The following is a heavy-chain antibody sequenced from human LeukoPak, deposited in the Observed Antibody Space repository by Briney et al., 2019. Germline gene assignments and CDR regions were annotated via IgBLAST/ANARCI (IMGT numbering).Heavy chain of an antibody. J-gene: IGHJ3*02. CDR1: GYSFTNYW. V-gene: IGHV5-51*01. D-gene: IGHD4-23*01. CDR3: ASGYGGNQADAFDI. CDR2: IYPGDFDT. Sequence: GESLKISCKGSGYSFTNYWIGWVRQMPGRGLEWLGIIYPGDFDTRYSPSYQGQVTISVDKSIITAYLQWNSLKASDTAMYYCASGYGGNQADAFDIWGQGTMVTVSS.